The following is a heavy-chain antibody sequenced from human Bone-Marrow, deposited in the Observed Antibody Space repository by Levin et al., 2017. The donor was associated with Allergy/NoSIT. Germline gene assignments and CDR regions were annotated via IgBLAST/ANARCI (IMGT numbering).Heavy chain of an antibody. J-gene: IGHJ4*02. Sequence: GGSLRLSCAASGFTFDDYAMHWVRQAPGKGLEWVSGISWNSRSIGYADSVKGRFTTSRDNAKNSLYLQMNSLRPEDTAFYYCAKDVDRAQGVVLGYWGQGTLVTVSS. D-gene: IGHD6-19*01. CDR3: AKDVDRAQGVVLGY. V-gene: IGHV3-9*01. CDR1: GFTFDDYA. CDR2: ISWNSRSI.